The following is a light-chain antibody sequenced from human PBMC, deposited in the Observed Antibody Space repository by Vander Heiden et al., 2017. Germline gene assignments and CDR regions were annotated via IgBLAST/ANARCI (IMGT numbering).Light chain of an antibody. V-gene: IGKV3-20*01. J-gene: IGKJ1*01. CDR1: QSVSSSY. Sequence: EIVLTQSPGTLSLSPGERATLSCRASQSVSSSYLAWYQQKPGQAPRLLIYGASSRATGIPDRFSGSGSGTDFTLTISRLEPEDFAVYYFQQYGSFLWTFGQGTKVEIK. CDR2: GAS. CDR3: QQYGSFLWT.